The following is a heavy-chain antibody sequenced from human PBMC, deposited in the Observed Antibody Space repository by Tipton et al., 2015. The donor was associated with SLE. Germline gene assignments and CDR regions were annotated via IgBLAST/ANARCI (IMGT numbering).Heavy chain of an antibody. D-gene: IGHD3-3*01. CDR2: IYTSGSA. V-gene: IGHV4-61*02. CDR1: GVSISSGGYY. J-gene: IGHJ3*02. CDR3: ARGGFFDFWSGDHDALDI. Sequence: GLVKPSQTLSLTCTVSGVSISSGGYYWTWIRQPAGKALEWIGRIYTSGSANHNPSLKSRVTISLDTSKNQFSLNLSSVTAADTAVYYCARGGFFDFWSGDHDALDIWGQGTMVTVSS.